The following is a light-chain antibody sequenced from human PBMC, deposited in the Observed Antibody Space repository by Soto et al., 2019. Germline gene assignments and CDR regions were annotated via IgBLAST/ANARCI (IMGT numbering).Light chain of an antibody. J-gene: IGLJ2*01. CDR3: SSYAGSNSHAV. Sequence: QSALTQPPSASGSPVQSVTISCTGTSSDVGGYNYVSWYQQHPGKAPKLMIYEVSKRPSGVPDRFSGSKSGNTASLTVSGLQAEDEADYYCSSYAGSNSHAVFGGGTQLTVL. CDR2: EVS. CDR1: SSDVGGYNY. V-gene: IGLV2-8*01.